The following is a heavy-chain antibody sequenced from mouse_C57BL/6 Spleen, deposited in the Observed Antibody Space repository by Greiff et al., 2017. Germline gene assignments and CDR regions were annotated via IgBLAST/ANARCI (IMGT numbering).Heavy chain of an antibody. CDR1: GFSLTSYA. CDR3: ARNEDYYGSRILWYFDV. D-gene: IGHD1-1*01. Sequence: QVQLKESGPGLVAPSQSLSITCTVSGFSLTSYAISWVRQPPGKGLEWLGVIWTCGGTNYNSALKSRLSISKDNSKSQVFLKMNSLQTDDTARYYCARNEDYYGSRILWYFDVWGTGTTVTVSS. J-gene: IGHJ1*03. CDR2: IWTCGGT. V-gene: IGHV2-9-1*01.